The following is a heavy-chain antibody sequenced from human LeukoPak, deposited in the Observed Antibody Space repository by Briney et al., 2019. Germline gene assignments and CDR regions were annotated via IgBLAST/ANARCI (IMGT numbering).Heavy chain of an antibody. V-gene: IGHV1-69*05. Sequence: SVKVSCKASGGTFSSYAISWVRQAPGQGLEWMGRVIPIFGTANYAQKFQGRVTITTDESTSTAYMELSSLRSEDTAVYYCASPQNGYSYGYYWGQGTLVTVSS. CDR1: GGTFSSYA. CDR3: ASPQNGYSYGYY. J-gene: IGHJ4*02. CDR2: VIPIFGTA. D-gene: IGHD5-18*01.